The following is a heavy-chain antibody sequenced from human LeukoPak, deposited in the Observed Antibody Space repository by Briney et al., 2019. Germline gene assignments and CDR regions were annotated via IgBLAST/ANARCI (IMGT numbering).Heavy chain of an antibody. CDR3: ARGVLVTVYAAFDY. V-gene: IGHV4-34*01. J-gene: IGHJ4*02. CDR2: IIHSRRT. CDR1: GGSFSGYY. D-gene: IGHD2-8*01. Sequence: SETLSLTCGVYGGSFSGYYWTWIRQSPGMGLEWVGEIIHSRRTNYNPSLTSRVTISVDTSKNQFSLELSSVTAADTAVYYYARGVLVTVYAAFDYWGQGTLVTVSS.